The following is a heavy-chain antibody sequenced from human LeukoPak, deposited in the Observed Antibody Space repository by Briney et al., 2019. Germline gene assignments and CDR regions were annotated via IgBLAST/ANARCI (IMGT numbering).Heavy chain of an antibody. V-gene: IGHV1-18*01. CDR1: GYTFTSYG. CDR3: ARRTYSRSSSIFDN. D-gene: IGHD6-6*01. CDR2: MSAYTGNA. Sequence: GASVKVSCKASGYTFTSYGISWVRQAPGQGLEWMGWMSAYTGNANYAQKLQGRVTVTTDTSTSTSYMELWSLTSDDTAVYYCARRTYSRSSSIFDNWGQGTLVTVSS. J-gene: IGHJ4*02.